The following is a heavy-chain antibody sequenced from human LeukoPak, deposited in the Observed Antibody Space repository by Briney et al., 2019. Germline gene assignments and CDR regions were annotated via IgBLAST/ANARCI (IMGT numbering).Heavy chain of an antibody. V-gene: IGHV4-59*13. Sequence: SETLSLTCTVSGGSISNYYWSWIRQPPGKGLEWIGYIYYSGSTNYNPSLKSRVTISVDTSKNQFSLKLSSVTAADTAVYYCARATEDGSDYWGQGTLVTVSS. J-gene: IGHJ4*02. CDR2: IYYSGST. D-gene: IGHD5-24*01. CDR3: ARATEDGSDY. CDR1: GGSISNYY.